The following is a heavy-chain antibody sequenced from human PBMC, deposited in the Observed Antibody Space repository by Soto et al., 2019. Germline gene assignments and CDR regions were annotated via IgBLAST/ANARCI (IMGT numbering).Heavy chain of an antibody. V-gene: IGHV4-59*01. CDR3: ARDSNGDYDY. CDR1: GGSISSYY. CDR2: IYYSGST. D-gene: IGHD4-17*01. Sequence: SETLSLTCTVSGGSISSYYWSWIRQPPGKGLEWIGYIYYSGSTNYNPSLKSRVTISVDTSKNQFSLKLSSVTAADTAVYYCARDSNGDYDYWGQGTLVTVPQ. J-gene: IGHJ4*02.